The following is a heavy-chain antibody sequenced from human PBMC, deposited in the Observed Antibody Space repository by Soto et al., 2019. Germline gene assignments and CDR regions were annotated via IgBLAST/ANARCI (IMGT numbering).Heavy chain of an antibody. J-gene: IGHJ4*02. D-gene: IGHD6-13*01. Sequence: SVKVSCKASGGTFSSYAISWVRQAPGQGLEWMGGIIPIFGTANYAQKFQGRVTITADESTSTAYMELSSLRSEDTAVYYCAREAAADPGYFDYWGQGTLVTVSS. CDR1: GGTFSSYA. CDR3: AREAAADPGYFDY. CDR2: IIPIFGTA. V-gene: IGHV1-69*13.